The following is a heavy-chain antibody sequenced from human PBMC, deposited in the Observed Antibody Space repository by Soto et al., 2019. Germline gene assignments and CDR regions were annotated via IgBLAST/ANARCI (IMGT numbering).Heavy chain of an antibody. V-gene: IGHV3-33*03. J-gene: IGHJ4*02. CDR2: IWFDGSTT. CDR3: AKNHNYYDRSGHYYGDGGFDY. D-gene: IGHD3-22*01. CDR1: GFIFNNFG. Sequence: QVHLAESGGGVVQPGRSLRLSCAAPGFIFNNFGMHWVRQAPGKGREWWAVIWFDGSTTYYADYVKGRCTISRDNSKNTLYLEINSLRAEDTAVYYCAKNHNYYDRSGHYYGDGGFDYWGQGTRVTVSS.